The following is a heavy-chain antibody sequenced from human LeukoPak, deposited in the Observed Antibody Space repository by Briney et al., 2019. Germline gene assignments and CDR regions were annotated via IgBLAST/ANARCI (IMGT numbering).Heavy chain of an antibody. V-gene: IGHV6-1*01. CDR1: GDSVSSNSAA. J-gene: IGHJ4*02. CDR3: ARELRRIFDY. Sequence: SQTLSLTCAISGDSVSSNSAAWNWIRQSPSRGLEWLGRTYYRSWWYSDYAVSLKSRITIIPDTSKNQFSLQLNSVILEDTAVYFCARELRRIFDYWDQGSLVTVS. CDR2: TYYRSWWYS.